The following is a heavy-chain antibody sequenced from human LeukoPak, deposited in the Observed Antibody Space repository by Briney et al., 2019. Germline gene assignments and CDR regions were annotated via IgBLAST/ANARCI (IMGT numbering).Heavy chain of an antibody. CDR1: GYTFTTYA. D-gene: IGHD6-13*01. CDR2: INTNTGNP. Sequence: GASVKVSCKASGYTFTTYAMKWVRQAPGQGREWMGWINTNTGNPTYAQGFTGRFVFSLDTSVSTAYLQISSLKAEDTAVYYCARGGSSWTGSWFDPWGQGTLVTVSS. V-gene: IGHV7-4-1*02. CDR3: ARGGSSWTGSWFDP. J-gene: IGHJ5*02.